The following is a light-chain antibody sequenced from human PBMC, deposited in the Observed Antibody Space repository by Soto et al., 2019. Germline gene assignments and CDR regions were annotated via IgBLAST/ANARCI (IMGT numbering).Light chain of an antibody. Sequence: QSALTQPASVSGSPGQSITISCTGTNNDVGAYPYVSWYQQHPGTAPKLIIYEVTNRPSGISDRFSGSKSGNTDSLTISGLQAEDESDYYCSSFATSGTTVNFGGGTKLTVL. V-gene: IGLV2-14*01. CDR1: NNDVGAYPY. J-gene: IGLJ2*01. CDR3: SSFATSGTTVN. CDR2: EVT.